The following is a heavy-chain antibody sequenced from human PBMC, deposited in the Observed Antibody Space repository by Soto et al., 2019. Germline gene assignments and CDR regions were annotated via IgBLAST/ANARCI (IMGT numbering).Heavy chain of an antibody. CDR1: GFTFSSYG. CDR3: AREGPYDYVWGSYRYGGYYFDY. D-gene: IGHD3-16*02. J-gene: IGHJ4*02. V-gene: IGHV3-33*01. CDR2: IWYDGSNK. Sequence: LRLSCAASGFTFSSYGMHWVRQAPGKGLEGVAVIWYDGSNKYYADSVKGRFTISRDNSKNTLYLQMNSLRAEDTAVYYCAREGPYDYVWGSYRYGGYYFDYWGQGTLVTVSS.